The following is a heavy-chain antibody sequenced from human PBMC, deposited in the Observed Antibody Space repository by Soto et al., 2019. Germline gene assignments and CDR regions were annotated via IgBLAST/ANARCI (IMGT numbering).Heavy chain of an antibody. V-gene: IGHV3-23*01. CDR3: AKDPGAEASGRYCSGGSCYHAEYFQH. CDR2: ISGSGGST. CDR1: GFTFSSYA. J-gene: IGHJ1*01. Sequence: GGSLRLSCAASGFTFSSYAMSWVRQAPGKGLEWVSAISGSGGSTYYADSVKGRFTISRDNSKNTLYLQMNSLRAEDTAVYYCAKDPGAEASGRYCSGGSCYHAEYFQHWGQGTLVTVSS. D-gene: IGHD2-15*01.